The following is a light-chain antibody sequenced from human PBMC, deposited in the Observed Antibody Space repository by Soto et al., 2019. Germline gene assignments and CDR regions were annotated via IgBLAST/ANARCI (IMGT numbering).Light chain of an antibody. V-gene: IGKV1-39*01. J-gene: IGKJ2*01. CDR3: EQTHNTVHS. Sequence: DIQMTQSPSSLSASIGDRVTITCQASQNIERYLNWYQHKPGKAPQLLMFAASNLESGVPSRFSGSGSGTDFTLTISSLQPEDFATYYCEQTHNTVHSFGQGTKVDIK. CDR2: AAS. CDR1: QNIERY.